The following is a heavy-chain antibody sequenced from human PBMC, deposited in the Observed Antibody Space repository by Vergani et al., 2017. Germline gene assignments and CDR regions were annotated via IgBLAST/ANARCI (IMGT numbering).Heavy chain of an antibody. CDR2: IFYRGST. V-gene: IGHV4-30-4*01. Sequence: QVQLQESGPGLVKPSQTLSLTCTVSGDSMNSDDFYWSWIRQPPGKGLEWIGNIFYRGSTYYNPSLKSRLTLSVALSKNLFSLKLNSVTAADSAVYYCARFKWNDIDYWGQGTLVTVSS. CDR3: ARFKWNDIDY. J-gene: IGHJ4*02. CDR1: GDSMNSDDFY. D-gene: IGHD1-20*01.